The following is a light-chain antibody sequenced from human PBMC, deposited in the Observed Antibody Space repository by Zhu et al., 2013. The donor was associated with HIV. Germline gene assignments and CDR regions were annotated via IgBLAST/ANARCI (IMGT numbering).Light chain of an antibody. CDR2: EAS. Sequence: ESVLTQSPSILSLSPGERATLSCRASQSVSSSNLAWYQQKSGQAPRLVIYEASRRATGIPDRFSGSGSGTDFTLTIRRLEPEDSAVYYCQQYGISPFTFGLGDQAGNQ. CDR1: QSVSSSN. CDR3: QQYGISPFT. V-gene: IGKV3-20*01. J-gene: IGKJ2*01.